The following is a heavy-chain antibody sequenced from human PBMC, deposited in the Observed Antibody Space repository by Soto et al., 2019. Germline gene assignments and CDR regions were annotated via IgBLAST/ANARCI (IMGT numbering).Heavy chain of an antibody. Sequence: SETLSLTCTVSGDSISTDYWSWIRQYPGKGLEWIGFIYYGGSTNYNPSLKSRVTISVDTPKNQFSLKLSSVTAADTGVYYCARLLYYDSSGYYPGDLDYWGQGTLVTVSS. CDR1: GDSISTDY. J-gene: IGHJ4*02. D-gene: IGHD3-22*01. CDR2: IYYGGST. V-gene: IGHV4-59*08. CDR3: ARLLYYDSSGYYPGDLDY.